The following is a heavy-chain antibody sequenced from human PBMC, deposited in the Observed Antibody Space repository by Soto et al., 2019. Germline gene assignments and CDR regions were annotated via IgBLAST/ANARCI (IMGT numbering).Heavy chain of an antibody. Sequence: GGSLRLSCAASGFTFSSYSMNWVRQAPGKGLEWVSSISSSSSYIYYADSVKGRFTISRDNAKNSLYLQMNSLRAEDTAVYYCARDFLVVSDYGDSEENDAFDIWGQGTMVTVSS. CDR3: ARDFLVVSDYGDSEENDAFDI. J-gene: IGHJ3*02. V-gene: IGHV3-21*01. CDR1: GFTFSSYS. D-gene: IGHD4-17*01. CDR2: ISSSSSYI.